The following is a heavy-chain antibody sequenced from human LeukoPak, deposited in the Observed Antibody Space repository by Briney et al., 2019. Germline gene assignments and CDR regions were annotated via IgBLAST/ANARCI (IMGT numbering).Heavy chain of an antibody. CDR2: IYPGDSDT. V-gene: IGHV5-51*01. CDR1: GYSFTSYW. D-gene: IGHD3-22*01. Sequence: GESLKISCKGSGYSFTSYWIGWVRQMPGKGLEWMGIIYPGDSDTRYSPSFQGQVTISADKSISTAYLQWSSLKASDTAMYYCARPLYYYDSSGHTAYFDYWGQGTLVTVSS. J-gene: IGHJ4*02. CDR3: ARPLYYYDSSGHTAYFDY.